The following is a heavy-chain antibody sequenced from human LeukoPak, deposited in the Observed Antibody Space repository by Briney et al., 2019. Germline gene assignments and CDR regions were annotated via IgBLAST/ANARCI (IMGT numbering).Heavy chain of an antibody. CDR3: ARVLEWAMATSLDY. CDR2: ISSSGSTI. J-gene: IGHJ4*02. CDR1: GFTFSSYE. V-gene: IGHV3-48*03. Sequence: GGSLRLSCAASGFTFSSYEMNWVRQAPGKGLEGVSYISSSGSTIYYADSVKGRFTISRDNAKNSLYLQMNSLRADDMAVYYCARVLEWAMATSLDYWGQGTLVTVSS. D-gene: IGHD5-24*01.